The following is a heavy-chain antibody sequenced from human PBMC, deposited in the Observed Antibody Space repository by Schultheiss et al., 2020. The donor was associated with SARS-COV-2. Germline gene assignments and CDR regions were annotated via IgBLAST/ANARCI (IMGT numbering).Heavy chain of an antibody. CDR1: GFTFSDYY. Sequence: GGSLRLSCAASGFTFSDYYMSWIRQAPGKGLEWVGFIRSKAYGGTTEYAASVKGRFTISRDDSKNTLYLQMNSLKTEDTAVYYCTTASDRDYGDPDYWGQGTLVTVSS. J-gene: IGHJ4*02. CDR3: TTASDRDYGDPDY. D-gene: IGHD4-17*01. V-gene: IGHV3-15*01. CDR2: IRSKAYGGTT.